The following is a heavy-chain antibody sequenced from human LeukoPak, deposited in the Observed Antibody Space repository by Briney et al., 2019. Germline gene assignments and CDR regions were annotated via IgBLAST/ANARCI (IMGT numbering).Heavy chain of an antibody. CDR2: ISYDGSNK. V-gene: IGHV3-30-3*01. CDR1: GFTFSSYA. J-gene: IGHJ4*02. CDR3: AAGEPYAY. D-gene: IGHD2-8*01. Sequence: GGSLRLSCAASGFTFSSYAMHWVRQAPGKGLEWVAVISYDGSNKYYADSVKGRFTISRDNSKNTLYLQMNSLRAEDTAVYYCAAGEPYAYWGQGTLVTVSS.